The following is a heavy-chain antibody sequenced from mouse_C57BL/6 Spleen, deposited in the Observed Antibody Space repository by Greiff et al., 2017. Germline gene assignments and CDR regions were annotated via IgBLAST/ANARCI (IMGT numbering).Heavy chain of an antibody. Sequence: VQLQQPGAELVMPGASVKLSCKASGYTFTSYWMHWVKQRPGQGLEWIGEIDPSDSYTNYNQKFKGKSTLTVDKSSSTAYMQLSSLTSEDSAVYYCARGRANWGFDYWGQGTTLTVSS. CDR3: ARGRANWGFDY. D-gene: IGHD4-1*01. CDR1: GYTFTSYW. V-gene: IGHV1-69*01. J-gene: IGHJ2*01. CDR2: IDPSDSYT.